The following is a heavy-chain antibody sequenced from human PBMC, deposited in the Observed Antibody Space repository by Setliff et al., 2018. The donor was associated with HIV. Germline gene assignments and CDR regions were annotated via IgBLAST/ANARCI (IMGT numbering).Heavy chain of an antibody. Sequence: ASVKVSCKVSGDTLSEVSMHWVRQAPGKGLEWMGGFDPEDEETIYAQNFQGRVTMTEDTSTDTAYMELTSLTSEDTAVYYCARELGEYCSGGTCYHHYYFDYWGPGTLVTVSS. CDR3: ARELGEYCSGGTCYHHYYFDY. D-gene: IGHD2-15*01. J-gene: IGHJ4*02. V-gene: IGHV1-24*01. CDR2: FDPEDEET. CDR1: GDTLSEVS.